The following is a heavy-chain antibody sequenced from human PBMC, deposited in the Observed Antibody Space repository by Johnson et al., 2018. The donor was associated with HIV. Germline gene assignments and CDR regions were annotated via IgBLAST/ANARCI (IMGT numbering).Heavy chain of an antibody. Sequence: QVQLVESGGGVVQPGRSLRLSCAAPGFTFSSYAMHWVRQDPGKGLERGAVISSDGSNKYYPDPVKGRFTISRDNSKNTLYLQMNSLRAENTAVYYCARDRGTVTTAQMAFDIWGQGTMVTVSS. J-gene: IGHJ3*02. D-gene: IGHD4-17*01. CDR1: GFTFSSYA. V-gene: IGHV3-30*04. CDR3: ARDRGTVTTAQMAFDI. CDR2: ISSDGSNK.